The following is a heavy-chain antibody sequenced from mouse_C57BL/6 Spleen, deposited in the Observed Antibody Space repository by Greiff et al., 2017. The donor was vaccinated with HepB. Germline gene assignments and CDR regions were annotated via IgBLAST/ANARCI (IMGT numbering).Heavy chain of an antibody. J-gene: IGHJ1*03. Sequence: EVHLLESGGGLVKPGGSLKLSCAASGFTFSDYGMHWVRQAPEKGLEWVAYISSGSSTIYYADTVKGRFTISRDNAKNTLFLQMTSLRSEDTAMYYCARHYYYGSSYEWYFDVWGTGTTVTVSS. CDR2: ISSGSSTI. CDR1: GFTFSDYG. D-gene: IGHD1-1*01. V-gene: IGHV5-17*01. CDR3: ARHYYYGSSYEWYFDV.